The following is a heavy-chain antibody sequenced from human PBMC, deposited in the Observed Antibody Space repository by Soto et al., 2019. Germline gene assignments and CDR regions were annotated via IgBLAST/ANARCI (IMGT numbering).Heavy chain of an antibody. CDR1: GFTLTTYS. CDR2: INKNGFTI. Sequence: WGSLCLSCAVSGFTLTTYSMNWVRQAPGKGLEWIAFINKNGFTIYYADSVRGRFTISRDYAKNSLYLQMDSLRQQDTAVYYCARGAVTGTSRFDYWGLGTLVPVS. D-gene: IGHD6-19*01. CDR3: ARGAVTGTSRFDY. J-gene: IGHJ4*02. V-gene: IGHV3-48*02.